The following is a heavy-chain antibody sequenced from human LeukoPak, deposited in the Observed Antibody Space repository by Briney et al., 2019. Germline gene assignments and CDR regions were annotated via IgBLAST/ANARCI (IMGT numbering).Heavy chain of an antibody. CDR3: MRGDSRDY. CDR1: GFTFSTYT. CDR2: IPASGTYS. J-gene: IGHJ4*02. Sequence: NPGGSLRLSCAASGFTFSTYTMNWVRQAPGKGLEWVSSIPASGTYSHHADSVKGRFTISRDNAKNSLYLDMDNLRAEDTAVYYCMRGDSRDYWGQGTLVTVSS. D-gene: IGHD6-13*01. V-gene: IGHV3-21*01.